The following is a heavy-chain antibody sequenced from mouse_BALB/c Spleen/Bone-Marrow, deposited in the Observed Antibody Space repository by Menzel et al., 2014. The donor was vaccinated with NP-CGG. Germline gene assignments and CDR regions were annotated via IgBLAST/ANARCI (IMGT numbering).Heavy chain of an antibody. D-gene: IGHD2-3*01. CDR3: ARALGDGYYYAMDY. CDR2: IDPSDSET. CDR1: GYTFTSYW. Sequence: QVQLQQPGAELVKPGAPVKLSCKASGYTFTSYWMNWVKRRPGRGLEWIGRIDPSDSETHYNQKFKDKATLTVDKSSSTAYIQLSSLTSEDSAVYYCARALGDGYYYAMDYWGQGTSVTVSS. V-gene: IGHV1-69*02. J-gene: IGHJ4*01.